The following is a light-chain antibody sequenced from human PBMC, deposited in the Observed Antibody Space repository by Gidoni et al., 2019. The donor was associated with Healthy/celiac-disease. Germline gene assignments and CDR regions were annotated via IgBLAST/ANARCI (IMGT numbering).Light chain of an antibody. J-gene: IGKJ1*01. V-gene: IGKV3-20*01. CDR3: QQYGSSPGT. CDR2: GAS. Sequence: EIVLTQSPGTLSLSPGERATLSCRASQSVSSSYLAWYQQKPGQAPRLLIYGASSRATGIPDRVSGSGPGTDFTLTISRLEPEDFAGYCCQQYGSSPGTFGQXTKVEIK. CDR1: QSVSSSY.